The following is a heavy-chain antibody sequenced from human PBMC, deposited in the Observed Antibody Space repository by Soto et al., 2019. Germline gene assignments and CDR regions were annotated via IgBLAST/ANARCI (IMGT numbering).Heavy chain of an antibody. V-gene: IGHV3-33*01. J-gene: IGHJ2*01. CDR1: GFTFSSYG. Sequence: QVQLVESGGGVVQPGRSLRLSCAASGFTFSSYGMHWVRQAPGKGLEWVAVIWDDGSNKYYADSVKGRFTISRDNSKNTLYLQMNSLRAEDTAVYYCARGGVGWYFVLWGRGTLVTVSS. CDR3: ARGGVGWYFVL. D-gene: IGHD2-2*01. CDR2: IWDDGSNK.